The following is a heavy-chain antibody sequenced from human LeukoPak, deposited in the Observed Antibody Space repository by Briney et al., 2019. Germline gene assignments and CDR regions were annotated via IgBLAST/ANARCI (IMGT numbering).Heavy chain of an antibody. Sequence: SETLSLTYTVSGGSVSSGSYYWSWIRQPPGKGLEWIGYIYYSGSTNYNPSLKSRVTISVDTSKNQFSLKLSSVTAADTAVYYCARGRSPPFDYWGQGTLVTVSS. CDR1: GGSVSSGSYY. CDR2: IYYSGST. CDR3: ARGRSPPFDY. J-gene: IGHJ4*02. V-gene: IGHV4-61*01.